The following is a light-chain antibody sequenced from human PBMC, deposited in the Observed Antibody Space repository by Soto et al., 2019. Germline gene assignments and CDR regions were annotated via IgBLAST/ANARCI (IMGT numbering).Light chain of an antibody. J-gene: IGKJ2*01. V-gene: IGKV3-11*01. CDR3: QVRTDWPPFKYT. CDR2: DTS. CDR1: QSVDSF. Sequence: EIVLTQSPASLSLSPGERATLSCRASQSVDSFLAWYQQKPGRTPRLLIYDTSNRATGIPARFSGSGSGTDFTLTISRLEPEDFAGYYCQVRTDWPPFKYTFGQGTKLEVK.